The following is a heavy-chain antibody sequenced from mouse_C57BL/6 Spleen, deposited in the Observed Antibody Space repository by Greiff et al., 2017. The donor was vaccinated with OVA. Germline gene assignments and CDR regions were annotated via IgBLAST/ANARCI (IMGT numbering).Heavy chain of an antibody. Sequence: EVQLQQSGPVLVKPGASVKMSCKASGYTFTDYYMNWVKQSHGKSLEWIGVINPYNGGTSYNQKFKGKATLTVDKSSSTAYMELNSLTSEDSAVXYCAKVYGSSYGGFAYWGQGTLVTVSA. CDR3: AKVYGSSYGGFAY. D-gene: IGHD1-1*01. CDR2: INPYNGGT. J-gene: IGHJ3*01. V-gene: IGHV1-19*01. CDR1: GYTFTDYY.